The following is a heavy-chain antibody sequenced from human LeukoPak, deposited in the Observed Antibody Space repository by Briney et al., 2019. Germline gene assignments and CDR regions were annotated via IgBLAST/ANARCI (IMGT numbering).Heavy chain of an antibody. CDR3: ARDGLVVVPVAMEYRNWFDP. J-gene: IGHJ5*02. Sequence: ASVKVSCKASRYTFTSFAMHWVRQAPGQRLEWMGWINADNGYTKYSQKFQGRLTITRDTSASTAYMELSSLRSEDTAVYYCARDGLVVVPVAMEYRNWFDPWGQGTLVTVSS. V-gene: IGHV1-3*01. CDR2: INADNGYT. CDR1: RYTFTSFA. D-gene: IGHD2-2*01.